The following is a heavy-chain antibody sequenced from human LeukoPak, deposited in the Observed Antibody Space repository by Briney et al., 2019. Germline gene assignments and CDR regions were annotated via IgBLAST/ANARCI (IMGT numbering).Heavy chain of an antibody. CDR1: GESISGFY. V-gene: IGHV4-4*07. J-gene: IGHJ5*02. CDR3: TREPVP. Sequence: SETLSLTCTVSGESISGFYWNWIRQPPGKGLEWIGRIYTDGGTSYNPSLRSRATMSIDTSKNQFSLKLSSVTAADTAVYYCTREPVPWGQGTLVTVSS. CDR2: IYTDGGT.